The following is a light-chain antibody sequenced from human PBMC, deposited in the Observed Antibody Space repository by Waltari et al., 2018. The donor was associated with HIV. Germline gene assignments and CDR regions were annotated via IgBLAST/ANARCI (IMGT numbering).Light chain of an antibody. CDR3: QQSYNTPRT. V-gene: IGKV1-39*01. Sequence: DIQMTQSPSSLSASVGDRVIITCRTSQRISIYLNWYQQKSGKTPKLLIYAASSLQSGVPSRFNGSGSGTDFTLTISSLQPEDFTTCYCQQSYNTPRTFGHGTKVEIK. CDR1: QRISIY. J-gene: IGKJ1*01. CDR2: AAS.